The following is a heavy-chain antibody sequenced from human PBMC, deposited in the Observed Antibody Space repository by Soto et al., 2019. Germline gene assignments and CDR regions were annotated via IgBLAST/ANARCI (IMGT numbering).Heavy chain of an antibody. Sequence: GGSLRLSCAASGFTFSSYAMSWVRQAPGKGLEWVSAISGSGGSTYYADSVKGRFTISRDNSKNTLYLQMNSLRAEDTAVYYCAKDRYYDSSGYFYSWFDPWGQGTLVTVSS. CDR3: AKDRYYDSSGYFYSWFDP. D-gene: IGHD3-22*01. CDR2: ISGSGGST. J-gene: IGHJ5*02. CDR1: GFTFSSYA. V-gene: IGHV3-23*01.